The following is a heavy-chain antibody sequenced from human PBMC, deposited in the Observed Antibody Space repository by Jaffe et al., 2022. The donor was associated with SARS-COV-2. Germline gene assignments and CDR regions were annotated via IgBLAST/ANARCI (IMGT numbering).Heavy chain of an antibody. Sequence: EVQLVESGGGLVQPGGSLRLSCAASGFTFSSYSMNWVRQAPGKGLEWLSYISSSSTTLYYADSVKGRFTISRDNAKNSLYLQMNSLRAEDTAVYYCAKWAGSESFLGPFDHWGQGTLVTVSS. CDR3: AKWAGSESFLGPFDH. CDR2: ISSSSTTL. V-gene: IGHV3-48*01. D-gene: IGHD3-10*01. CDR1: GFTFSSYS. J-gene: IGHJ4*02.